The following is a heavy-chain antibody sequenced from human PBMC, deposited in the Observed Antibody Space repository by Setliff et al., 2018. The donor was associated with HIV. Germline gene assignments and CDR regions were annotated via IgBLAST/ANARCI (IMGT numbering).Heavy chain of an antibody. CDR1: GYTFTSYY. Sequence: ASVKVSCKASGYTFTSYYMHWVRQAPGQGLEWMGIINPSGGSTSYAQKFQGRVTMTRDTSASTAYMELSSLTFEDTTVYYCAKEAKRVGDSQNYYESWGQGTLVTVSS. CDR2: INPSGGST. CDR3: AKEAKRVGDSQNYYES. J-gene: IGHJ4*02. V-gene: IGHV1-46*01. D-gene: IGHD1-26*01.